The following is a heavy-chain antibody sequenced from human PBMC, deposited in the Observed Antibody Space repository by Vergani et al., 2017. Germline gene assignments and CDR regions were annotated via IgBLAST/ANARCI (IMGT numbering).Heavy chain of an antibody. CDR3: ARGGYCTNGVCSPWDY. V-gene: IGHV4-61*10. J-gene: IGHJ4*02. Sequence: QVQLQESGSGLVKPSETLSLTCTVSGGSVSSGSYYWSWIRQPAGKGLEWIGYIYYSGSTNYNPSLKSRVTISVDTSKKQFSLKLSSVTAADTAVYYCARGGYCTNGVCSPWDYWGQGTLVTVSS. CDR1: GGSVSSGSYY. D-gene: IGHD2-8*01. CDR2: IYYSGST.